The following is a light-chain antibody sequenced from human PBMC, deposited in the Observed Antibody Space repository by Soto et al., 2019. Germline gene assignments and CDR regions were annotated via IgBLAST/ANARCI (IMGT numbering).Light chain of an antibody. CDR2: EVS. Sequence: QSALTQPASVSGSPGQSITISCTGTSSDVGGYNYVSWYQQHPGKAPKLMIYEVSNRPSGVSNRFFGSKSGNTASLTVSGLQAEDEADYYCVSFAGGTYVFGTGTKVTVL. V-gene: IGLV2-14*01. CDR1: SSDVGGYNY. J-gene: IGLJ1*01. CDR3: VSFAGGTYV.